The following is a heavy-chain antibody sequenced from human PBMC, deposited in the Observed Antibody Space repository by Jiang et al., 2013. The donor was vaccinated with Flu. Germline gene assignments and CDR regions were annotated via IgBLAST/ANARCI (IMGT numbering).Heavy chain of an antibody. V-gene: IGHV4-34*01. J-gene: IGHJ4*02. D-gene: IGHD3-10*01. Sequence: SLTCAVYGGSFSGYYWSWIRQPQEGAGVDWEIHHSGNTNYNPSLKSRVAMSVDTSKNQVSLKLSSVTAGDTAVYYCARFYYGSGSPYFDFWGQGTLVTVSS. CDR1: GGSFSGYY. CDR2: IHHSGNT. CDR3: ARFYYGSGSPYFDF.